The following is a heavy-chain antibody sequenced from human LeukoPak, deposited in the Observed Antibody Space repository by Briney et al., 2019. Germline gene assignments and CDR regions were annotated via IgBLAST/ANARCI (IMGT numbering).Heavy chain of an antibody. Sequence: ASVKVSCKASGYTFTSYGISWVRQATGQGLEWMAWISGYNGNTNYAQKLQGRVTMTTDTSTSTAYMELMSLRSDDTAVYYCARGGLYGGSPDYWGQGTLVIVSS. CDR2: ISGYNGNT. J-gene: IGHJ4*02. CDR1: GYTFTSYG. CDR3: ARGGLYGGSPDY. V-gene: IGHV1-18*01. D-gene: IGHD1-26*01.